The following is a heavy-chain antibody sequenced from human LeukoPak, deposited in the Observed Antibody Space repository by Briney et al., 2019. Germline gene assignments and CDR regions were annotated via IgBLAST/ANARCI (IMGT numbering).Heavy chain of an antibody. D-gene: IGHD6-13*01. V-gene: IGHV4-39*07. J-gene: IGHJ5*01. Sequence: PSETLSLTCTVSSASITDTNYYWGWVRQPPGKGLEWIGSIHHSGNTHDNSSLKSRVTISVDMSKNQFSLKLSSVTAADTAVYYCARDGQQLVRGDWFDSWGQGTLVTVSS. CDR3: ARDGQQLVRGDWFDS. CDR2: IHHSGNT. CDR1: SASITDTNYY.